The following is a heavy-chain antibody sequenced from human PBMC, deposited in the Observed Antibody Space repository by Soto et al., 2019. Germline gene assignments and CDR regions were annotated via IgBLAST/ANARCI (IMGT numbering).Heavy chain of an antibody. Sequence: QVQVVQSGAEVKKPGSSVKVSCKASGATFSSYAISWVRQSPGQGLEWMGGMLPILGTANYAQKFQGRVTITADESSRTAYIVVSSLRSEDTAVYYGARDDDLSSGPDDYFDGMDVGGQGTTVIVSS. J-gene: IGHJ6*02. CDR2: MLPILGTA. CDR1: GATFSSYA. V-gene: IGHV1-69*01. CDR3: ARDDDLSSGPDDYFDGMDV. D-gene: IGHD3-22*01.